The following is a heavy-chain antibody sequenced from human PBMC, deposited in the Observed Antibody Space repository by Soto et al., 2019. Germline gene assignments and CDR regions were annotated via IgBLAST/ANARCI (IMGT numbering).Heavy chain of an antibody. D-gene: IGHD3-22*01. Sequence: PSETLSLTCTVSCTSVSSGDYFWSWLRQSPGKRLEWNAYIYYSGSTNYNPSLKSRATISVDTSKSQVSLTLTSMTAADAALYYCARSPNYYFCGFDVWGQGTAVTVSS. CDR1: CTSVSSGDYF. CDR3: ARSPNYYFCGFDV. J-gene: IGHJ6*02. V-gene: IGHV4-61*08. CDR2: IYYSGST.